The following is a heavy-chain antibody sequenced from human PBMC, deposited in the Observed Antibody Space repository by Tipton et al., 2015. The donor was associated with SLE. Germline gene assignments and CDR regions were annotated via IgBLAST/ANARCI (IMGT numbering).Heavy chain of an antibody. CDR1: GGSITSGGYY. D-gene: IGHD4/OR15-4a*01. J-gene: IGHJ4*02. CDR2: INHTGST. V-gene: IGHV4-31*11. Sequence: TLSLTCAVSGGSITSGGYYWSWIRQHPGKGLEWIGEINHTGSTNYNPSLKSRATLSVDTSKNQFSLRLFSVTAADTAVYYCARGRVTMGFDYWGQGIPVTVSS. CDR3: ARGRVTMGFDY.